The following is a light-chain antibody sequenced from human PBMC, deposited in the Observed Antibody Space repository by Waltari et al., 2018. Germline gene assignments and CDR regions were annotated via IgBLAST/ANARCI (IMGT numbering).Light chain of an antibody. CDR2: GAS. CDR3: HQYNNGPPYN. Sequence: EIVMTQSPATLSVSPGERAVLSCRASQSVTTNLAWYQQKPGQAPRLLIYGASTRATNNPARFSGSESGTEFNLTISSLQSEDFAVYYCHQYNNGPPYNFGQGTKLEI. V-gene: IGKV3-15*01. CDR1: QSVTTN. J-gene: IGKJ2*01.